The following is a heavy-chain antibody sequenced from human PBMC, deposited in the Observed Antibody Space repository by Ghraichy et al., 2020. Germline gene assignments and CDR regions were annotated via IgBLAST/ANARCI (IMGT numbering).Heavy chain of an antibody. Sequence: GGSLRLSCAASGFTFSRYWMSWVRQAPGKGLEWVAHINEDGREKYYVASVEGRFTISRDNARNSLYMQMNSLSPEDTAVYYCARVPTGSNRESHDYWGQGTLVTVSS. V-gene: IGHV3-7*04. D-gene: IGHD2/OR15-2a*01. J-gene: IGHJ4*02. CDR2: INEDGREK. CDR1: GFTFSRYW. CDR3: ARVPTGSNRESHDY.